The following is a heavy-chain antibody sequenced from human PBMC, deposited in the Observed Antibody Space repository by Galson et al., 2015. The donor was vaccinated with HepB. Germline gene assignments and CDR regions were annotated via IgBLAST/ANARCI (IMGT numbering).Heavy chain of an antibody. CDR1: GFIFSSYS. J-gene: IGHJ3*02. V-gene: IGHV3-21*06. CDR3: VRDEDGVSARRVRGAFDI. Sequence: SLRLSCAASGFIFSSYSMNWVRQAPGKGLEWVSSISTSSSYIYYGDSVKGRFTISRDNAKNSLYLLMNSLRAEDTAVYYCVRDEDGVSARRVRGAFDIWGQGTMVTVSS. CDR2: ISTSSSYI. D-gene: IGHD6-6*01.